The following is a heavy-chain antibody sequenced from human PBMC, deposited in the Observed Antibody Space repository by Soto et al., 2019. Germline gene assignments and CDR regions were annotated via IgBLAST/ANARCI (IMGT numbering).Heavy chain of an antibody. V-gene: IGHV3-11*06. CDR1: GFTFSDYY. CDR3: LSGNSPSST. D-gene: IGHD5-12*01. J-gene: IGHJ5*02. Sequence: GGSLRLSCAASGFTFSDYYMTWFRQAPGKGLEWVSYISSTSAYTNYADSVRGRFTISRDNAKNSLYLQMTSLTDEDTAVYYCLSGNSPSSTWGQGTLVTVSS. CDR2: ISSTSAYT.